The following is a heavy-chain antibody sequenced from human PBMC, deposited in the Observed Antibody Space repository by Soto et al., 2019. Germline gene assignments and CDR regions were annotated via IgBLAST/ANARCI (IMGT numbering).Heavy chain of an antibody. CDR3: ASNVPYCSSTSCFANYYYYGMDV. D-gene: IGHD2-2*01. CDR2: IIPILGIA. Sequence: QVQLVQSGAEVKKPGSSVKVSCKASGGTFSSYTISWVRQAPGQGLEWMGRIIPILGIANYAQKCQGRVTITADKATSTAYMELSSLRSEDTAVYYCASNVPYCSSTSCFANYYYYGMDVWGQGTAVTVSS. J-gene: IGHJ6*02. CDR1: GGTFSSYT. V-gene: IGHV1-69*02.